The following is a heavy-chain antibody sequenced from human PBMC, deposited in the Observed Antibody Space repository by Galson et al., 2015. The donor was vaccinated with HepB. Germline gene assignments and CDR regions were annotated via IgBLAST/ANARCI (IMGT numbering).Heavy chain of an antibody. J-gene: IGHJ6*02. D-gene: IGHD6-6*01. V-gene: IGHV3-30-3*02. CDR3: ANDIAARLSLRGWYGMDV. CDR1: GFTFSSYA. CDR2: ISYDGSNK. Sequence: SLRLSCAASGFTFSSYAMHWVRQAPGKGLEWVAVISYDGSNKFYADSVKGRFTISRDNSKNTLYLQMNSLRAEDTAVYYCANDIAARLSLRGWYGMDVWGQGTTVTVSS.